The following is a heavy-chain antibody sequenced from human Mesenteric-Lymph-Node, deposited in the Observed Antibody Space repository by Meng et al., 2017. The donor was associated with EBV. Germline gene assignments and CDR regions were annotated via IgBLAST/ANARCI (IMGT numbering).Heavy chain of an antibody. CDR1: GYSYNGYY. CDR3: SQTDYFDNTGYY. Sequence: QVQLVQSGAELKKPGASVKVSCKASGYSYNGYYIHWVRQAPGQGLEWMGRINHESGDTTYAENFQGRVVMTGDTSVSTAYVELSSLTSDDTAVYYCSQTDYFDNTGYYWGQGTLVTVSS. D-gene: IGHD3-22*01. V-gene: IGHV1-2*06. CDR2: INHESGDT. J-gene: IGHJ4*02.